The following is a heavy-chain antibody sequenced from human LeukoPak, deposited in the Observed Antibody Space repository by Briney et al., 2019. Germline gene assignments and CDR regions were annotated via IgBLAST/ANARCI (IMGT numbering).Heavy chain of an antibody. J-gene: IGHJ4*02. D-gene: IGHD6-19*01. CDR1: GFTFSSCS. Sequence: GGSLRLSCAASGFTFSSCSMNWVRQAPGKGLEWVSYISSSSGTIYYADSVKGRFTISRDNARDSLYLQMNSLRDEDTAMYYCARELYSSAWYGILFYWGQGTLVTVSS. CDR2: ISSSSGTI. CDR3: ARELYSSAWYGILFY. V-gene: IGHV3-48*02.